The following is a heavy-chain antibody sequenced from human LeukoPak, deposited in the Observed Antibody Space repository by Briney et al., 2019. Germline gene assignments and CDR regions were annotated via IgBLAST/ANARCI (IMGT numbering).Heavy chain of an antibody. CDR2: ISGIGANT. CDR1: GFTFSSYV. CDR3: AKRLLGYADSSPIDY. D-gene: IGHD4-17*01. Sequence: GGSLRLSCAASGFTFSSYVMHWVRQAPGKGLEWVSGISGIGANTYYADSVRGRFTISRDNSKNTLYLQMNSLRAEDTAVYYCAKRLLGYADSSPIDYWGQGTLVTVSS. V-gene: IGHV3-23*01. J-gene: IGHJ4*02.